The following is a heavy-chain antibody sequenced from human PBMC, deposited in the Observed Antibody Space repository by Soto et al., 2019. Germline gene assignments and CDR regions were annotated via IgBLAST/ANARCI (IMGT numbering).Heavy chain of an antibody. Sequence: QVQLVESGGGVVQPGRSLRLSCAASGFTFSSYGMHWVRQAPGKGLEWVAVIWYDGSNKYYADSVKGRFTISRDNSKNTLYLQMNSLRAEDTAVYYCARDAPHGGYEGYWGQGTLVTVSS. J-gene: IGHJ4*02. CDR2: IWYDGSNK. CDR3: ARDAPHGGYEGY. CDR1: GFTFSSYG. V-gene: IGHV3-33*01. D-gene: IGHD5-12*01.